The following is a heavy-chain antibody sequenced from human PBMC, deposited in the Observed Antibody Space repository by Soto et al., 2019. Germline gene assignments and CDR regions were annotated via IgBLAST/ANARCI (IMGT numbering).Heavy chain of an antibody. CDR3: AREDGVVGSSSACDH. V-gene: IGHV3-21*01. CDR2: INGGSNYV. Sequence: EVQVVESGGGLVKPGGSLRLSCVFSGFTFSTYTMNWVRQAPGKGLEWVSSINGGSNYVYYADSVKGRFTISRDNVKNSLSLQMNRLRAEGTAIYYCAREDGVVGSSSACDHWGLGTLVTVSS. CDR1: GFTFSTYT. J-gene: IGHJ4*02. D-gene: IGHD1-26*01.